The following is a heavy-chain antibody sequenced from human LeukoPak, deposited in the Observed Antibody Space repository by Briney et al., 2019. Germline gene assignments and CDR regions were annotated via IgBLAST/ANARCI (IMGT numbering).Heavy chain of an antibody. CDR1: GGSLSNYC. D-gene: IGHD4-17*01. CDR3: ARQSRDGDYIAKLFDY. V-gene: IGHV4-59*08. CDR2: IYYSGSI. Sequence: SETLSLTCTVSGGSLSNYCWSWIRQPPGKGLEWIGYIYYSGSINYNPSLKSRVTISVDMSKNQFSLQLSSVTAADTAVYYCARQSRDGDYIAKLFDYWGQGTLVTVSS. J-gene: IGHJ4*02.